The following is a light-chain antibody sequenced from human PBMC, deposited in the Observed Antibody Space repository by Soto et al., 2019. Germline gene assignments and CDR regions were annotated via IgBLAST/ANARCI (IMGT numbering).Light chain of an antibody. V-gene: IGKV3-20*01. Sequence: EIVLTQSPGTLSLSPGESATLSCRATQSVSATYLAWYQQKPGRAPRLLIYAASSRATDIPDRFSGSGSGTDFTLAISRLEPEDFAVYWCQHYGTSTRTFGQGTKVEIK. CDR1: QSVSATY. J-gene: IGKJ1*01. CDR3: QHYGTSTRT. CDR2: AAS.